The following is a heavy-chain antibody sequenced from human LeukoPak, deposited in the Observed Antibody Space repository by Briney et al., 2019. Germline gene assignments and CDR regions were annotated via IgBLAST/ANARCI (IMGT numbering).Heavy chain of an antibody. V-gene: IGHV4-39*07. CDR3: ARGYCTNAVCSLGPTQA. D-gene: IGHD2-8*01. CDR1: GGSISSSSYY. J-gene: IGHJ4*02. CDR2: IYYSGST. Sequence: SETLPLTCTVSGGSISSSSYYWGWIRQPPGKGLEWIGSIYYSGSTYYNPSLKSRVTISVDTSKNQFSLNLSSVTAADTAVYYCARGYCTNAVCSLGPTQAWGQGTLVTVSS.